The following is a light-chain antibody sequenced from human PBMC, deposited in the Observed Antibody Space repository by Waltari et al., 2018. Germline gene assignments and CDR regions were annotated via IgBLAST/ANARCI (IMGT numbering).Light chain of an antibody. V-gene: IGLV8-61*01. CDR1: CAPVSSTSY. J-gene: IGLJ3*02. CDR3: STYMGSGVWV. Sequence: HTMVSRETSVSAPPGGTVTPTCAFSCAPVSSTSYPPWYQQTPGPPPRTLVYKGISRSSGVPDRFSGSILGNTAALTITGAQADYESDYYCSTYMGSGVWVFGGGTKLTVL. CDR2: KGI.